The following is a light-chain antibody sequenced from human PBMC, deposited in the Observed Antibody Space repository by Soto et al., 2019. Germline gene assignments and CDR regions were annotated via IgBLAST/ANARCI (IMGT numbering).Light chain of an antibody. CDR2: EVS. CDR3: SSSTRSSTWV. J-gene: IGLJ3*02. CDR1: SSDVGGYNY. Sequence: QSVLTQPASVSGSPGQSITISCTGASSDVGGYNYVSWYQQHPGKAPKLLIYEVSNRPSGLSNRFSGSKSGNTASLTISGLQVEDEADYYCSSSTRSSTWVFGGGTTLTVL. V-gene: IGLV2-14*01.